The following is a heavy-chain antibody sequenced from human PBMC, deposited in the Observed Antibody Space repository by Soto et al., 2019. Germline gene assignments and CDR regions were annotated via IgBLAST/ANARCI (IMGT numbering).Heavy chain of an antibody. J-gene: IGHJ4*02. Sequence: QVQLVESGGGVVQPGRSLRLSCAASGFTFSSYAMHWVRQAPGKGLEWVAVISYDGSNKYYADSVKGRFTISRDNSKNTLYLQMNSLRAEDTAVYYCARDDLGYSYGTPSDYWGQGTLVTFTS. CDR1: GFTFSSYA. CDR3: ARDDLGYSYGTPSDY. D-gene: IGHD5-18*01. V-gene: IGHV3-30-3*01. CDR2: ISYDGSNK.